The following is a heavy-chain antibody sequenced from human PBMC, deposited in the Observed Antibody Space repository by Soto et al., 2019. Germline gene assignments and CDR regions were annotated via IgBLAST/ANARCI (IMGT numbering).Heavy chain of an antibody. CDR3: ASRYCSSTSCYGLAAFDI. Sequence: QLQLQESGPGLVKPSETLSLTCTVSGGSISSSSYYWGWIRQPPGKGLEWIGSIYYSGSTYYNPSLKSRVTISVYTSKNQFSLKLSSVTAADTAVYYCASRYCSSTSCYGLAAFDIWGQGTMVTVSS. V-gene: IGHV4-39*01. J-gene: IGHJ3*02. CDR2: IYYSGST. D-gene: IGHD2-2*01. CDR1: GGSISSSSYY.